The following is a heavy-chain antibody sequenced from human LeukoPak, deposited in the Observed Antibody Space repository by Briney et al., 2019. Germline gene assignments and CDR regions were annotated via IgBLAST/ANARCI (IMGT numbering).Heavy chain of an antibody. J-gene: IGHJ4*02. V-gene: IGHV1-2*06. D-gene: IGHD5-12*01. CDR2: INPNSGGT. Sequence: ASVKVSCKASGYTFTGYYMHWVRQAPGQGLGWMGRINPNSGGTNNAEKFQGRVTMSRDPSISTAYMELSRLRSDDTAVYYCAGLEGYSGYDVRGDYWGQGTLVTVSS. CDR3: AGLEGYSGYDVRGDY. CDR1: GYTFTGYY.